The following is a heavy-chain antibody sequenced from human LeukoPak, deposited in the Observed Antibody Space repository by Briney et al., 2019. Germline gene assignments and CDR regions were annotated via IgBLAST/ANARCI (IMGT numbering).Heavy chain of an antibody. Sequence: GGSLRLSCAASGFPFSRDAMYWVRQSPGKGLVWLSRISPDGTTTNYADSVKGRFTISRDNARNTLYLQMNSLGDEDTAVYYCASDVAYKFDYWGQGTLVTFSS. CDR2: ISPDGTTT. D-gene: IGHD5-24*01. CDR3: ASDVAYKFDY. V-gene: IGHV3-74*01. J-gene: IGHJ4*02. CDR1: GFPFSRDA.